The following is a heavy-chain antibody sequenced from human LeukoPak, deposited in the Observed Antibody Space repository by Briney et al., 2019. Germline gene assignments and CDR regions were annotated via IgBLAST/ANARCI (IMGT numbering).Heavy chain of an antibody. CDR2: ISAYNGNT. Sequence: ASVKVSRMASGYTFTSYGISWVRQPPGRGREWVGWISAYNGNTNYAQKLQGRVTMTTDTSTSTAYMELRSLRSGDTAVYYCARGGDGKYGWFDPWGQGALVTVSS. V-gene: IGHV1-18*01. CDR3: ARGGDGKYGWFDP. J-gene: IGHJ5*02. D-gene: IGHD3-16*01. CDR1: GYTFTSYG.